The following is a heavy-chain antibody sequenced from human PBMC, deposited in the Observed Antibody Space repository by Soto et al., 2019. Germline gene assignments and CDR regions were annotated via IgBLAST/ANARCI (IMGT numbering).Heavy chain of an antibody. CDR2: ISSSGSTI. CDR1: GFTFSDYY. J-gene: IGHJ4*02. CDR3: NGQGITAMATIDY. D-gene: IGHD3-10*01. V-gene: IGHV3-11*01. Sequence: GGSLRLSCAASGFTFSDYYMSWIRQAPGKGLEWVSYISSSGSTIYYADSVKGRFTISRDNAKNSLYLQMNSLRAKDTAVYYCNGQGITAMATIDYWGQGTLVTVSS.